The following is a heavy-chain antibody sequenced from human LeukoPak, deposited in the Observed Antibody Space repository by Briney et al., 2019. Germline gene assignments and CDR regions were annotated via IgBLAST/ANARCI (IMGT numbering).Heavy chain of an antibody. Sequence: SVKVSCKASGGTFSSYAISWVRQASGQGLEWMGGIIPVFGTANYAQKFQGRATITTDESTSTAYMELSSLRSEDTAVYYCAGNYDFWSGYNPDTYYFDYWGQGTLVTVSS. CDR1: GGTFSSYA. CDR3: AGNYDFWSGYNPDTYYFDY. V-gene: IGHV1-69*05. J-gene: IGHJ4*02. CDR2: IIPVFGTA. D-gene: IGHD3-3*01.